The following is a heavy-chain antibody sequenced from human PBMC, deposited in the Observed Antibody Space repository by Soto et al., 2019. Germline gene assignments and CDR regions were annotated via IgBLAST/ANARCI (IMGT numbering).Heavy chain of an antibody. CDR1: EFTFSNYA. CDR2: ISSSGGTT. J-gene: IGHJ3*02. Sequence: EVQLLESGGGLVQPGGSLRLSCVGSEFTFSNYAMNWVRQAPGEGPEWVSLISSSGGTTYYADSVKGRFSISRDNSKNTLYLQMNSLRVEDTAIYYCAKDIQGRGATTGHDAFDIWGQGTMVTVSS. D-gene: IGHD1-1*01. V-gene: IGHV3-23*01. CDR3: AKDIQGRGATTGHDAFDI.